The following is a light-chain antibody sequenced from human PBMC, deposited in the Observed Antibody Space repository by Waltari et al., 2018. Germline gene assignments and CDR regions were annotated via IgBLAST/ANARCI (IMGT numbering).Light chain of an antibody. J-gene: IGKJ1*01. CDR3: QQRSNWPRT. CDR2: SAS. Sequence: DIVLTQSPATLSLSPGEMATLSCKASQSVSSYLAWYQQKPGQAPRLLIYSASNRATGLPARFSGSGSGTDFTLTISSLEPEDFAVYYCQQRSNWPRTFGQGTKVEI. V-gene: IGKV3-11*01. CDR1: QSVSSY.